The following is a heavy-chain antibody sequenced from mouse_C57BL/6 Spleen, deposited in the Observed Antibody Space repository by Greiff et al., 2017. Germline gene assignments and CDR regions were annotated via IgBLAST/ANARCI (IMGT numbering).Heavy chain of an antibody. V-gene: IGHV5-12*01. D-gene: IGHD4-1*01. CDR2: ISNGGGST. J-gene: IGHJ4*01. CDR1: GFTFSDYY. Sequence: EVMLVESGGGLVQPGGSLKLSCAASGFTFSDYYMYWVRQTPEKRLEWVAYISNGGGSTYYPDTVKGRFTISRDNAKNTLYLQMSRLKSEDTAMYYCARQGNWGYAMDYWGQGTSVTVSS. CDR3: ARQGNWGYAMDY.